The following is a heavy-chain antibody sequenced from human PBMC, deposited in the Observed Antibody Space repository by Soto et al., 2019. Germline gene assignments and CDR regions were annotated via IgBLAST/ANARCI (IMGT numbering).Heavy chain of an antibody. CDR3: ARNPDYYGSGRPLYYFDY. CDR1: GFTFSSYS. J-gene: IGHJ4*02. CDR2: ISSSSSYI. V-gene: IGHV3-21*01. Sequence: GGSLRLSCAASGFTFSSYSMNWVRQAPGKGLEWVSSISSSSSYIYYADSVKGRFTISRDNAKNSLYLQMNSLRAEDTAVYYCARNPDYYGSGRPLYYFDYWGQGTLVTVCS. D-gene: IGHD3-10*01.